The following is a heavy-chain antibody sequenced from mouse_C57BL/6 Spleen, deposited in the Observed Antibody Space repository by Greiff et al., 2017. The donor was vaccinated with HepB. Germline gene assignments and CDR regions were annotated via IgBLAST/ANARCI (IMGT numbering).Heavy chain of an antibody. CDR2: IWTGGGT. Sequence: VKLQESGPGLVAPSQSLSITCTVSGFSLTSYAISWVRQPPGKGLEWLGVIWTGGGTNYNSALKSRLSISKDNSKSQVFLKMNSLQTDDTARYYCARKAGGYSNFSMDYWGQGTSVTVSS. CDR3: ARKAGGYSNFSMDY. CDR1: GFSLTSYA. J-gene: IGHJ4*01. D-gene: IGHD2-5*01. V-gene: IGHV2-9-1*01.